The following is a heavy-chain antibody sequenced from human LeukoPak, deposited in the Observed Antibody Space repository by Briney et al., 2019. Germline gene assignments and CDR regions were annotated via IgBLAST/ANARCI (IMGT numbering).Heavy chain of an antibody. CDR3: ARAKYVLPGPFEPPNLTWFDP. CDR1: GYTFTSYG. CDR2: ISAYNGNT. J-gene: IGHJ5*02. V-gene: IGHV1-18*01. D-gene: IGHD3-10*02. Sequence: GASVKVSCKASGYTFTSYGISWVRQAPGQGLEWMGWISAYNGNTNYAQKLQGRVTMTTDTSTSTAYMELRSLRSDYTAVYYCARAKYVLPGPFEPPNLTWFDPWGQGTLVTVSS.